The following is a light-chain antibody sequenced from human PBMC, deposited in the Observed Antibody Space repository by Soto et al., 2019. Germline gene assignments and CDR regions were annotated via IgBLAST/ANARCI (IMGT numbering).Light chain of an antibody. CDR2: DVS. V-gene: IGLV2-14*01. CDR1: SSVVGGYNY. J-gene: IGLJ1*01. Sequence: LTRPAPVSGSPGQSITISCPGTSSVVGGYNYVSWYQQHPGKAPKLMIYDVSNRPSGVSNRFSGSKSGNTASLTISGLQAEDEADYYCSSYTSSSTYVFGTGTKVTVL. CDR3: SSYTSSSTYV.